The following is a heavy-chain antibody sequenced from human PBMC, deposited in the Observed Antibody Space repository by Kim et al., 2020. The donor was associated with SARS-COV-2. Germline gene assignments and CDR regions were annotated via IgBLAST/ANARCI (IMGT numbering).Heavy chain of an antibody. J-gene: IGHJ3*02. CDR3: ASPITMVRGVIIFAFDI. CDR2: IYYSGST. V-gene: IGHV4-39*01. CDR1: GGSISSSSYY. Sequence: SETLSLTCTVSGGSISSSSYYWGWIRQPPGKGLEWIGSIYYSGSTYYNPSLKSRVTISVDTSKNQFSLKLSSVTAADTAVYYCASPITMVRGVIIFAFDIWGQGTMVTVSS. D-gene: IGHD3-10*01.